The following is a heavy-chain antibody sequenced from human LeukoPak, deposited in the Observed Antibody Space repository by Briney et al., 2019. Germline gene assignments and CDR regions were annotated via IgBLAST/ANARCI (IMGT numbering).Heavy chain of an antibody. D-gene: IGHD1-26*01. J-gene: IGHJ4*02. V-gene: IGHV3-30*03. Sequence: GRSLRLSCAASGFTFSSYGMHWVRQAPGKGLEWVAVISYDGSNKYYADSVKGRFTISRDNSKNTLYLQMNSLRVEDTAVYYCARVGGSSYNYWGQGTLVTVSS. CDR2: ISYDGSNK. CDR3: ARVGGSSYNY. CDR1: GFTFSSYG.